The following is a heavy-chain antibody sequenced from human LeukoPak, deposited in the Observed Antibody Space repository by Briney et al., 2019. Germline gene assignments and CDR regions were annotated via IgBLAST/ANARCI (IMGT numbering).Heavy chain of an antibody. J-gene: IGHJ5*02. D-gene: IGHD3-9*01. CDR1: GYTFTSYG. V-gene: IGHV1-18*01. Sequence: AASVKVSCKASGYTFTSYGISWVRQAPGQGLEWMGWISAHNGNTNYAQKLQGRVTMTTDTSTSTAYMGLRSLRSDDTAVYYCARDQEGAGLRYFDWLPLGWFDPWGQGTLVTVSS. CDR2: ISAHNGNT. CDR3: ARDQEGAGLRYFDWLPLGWFDP.